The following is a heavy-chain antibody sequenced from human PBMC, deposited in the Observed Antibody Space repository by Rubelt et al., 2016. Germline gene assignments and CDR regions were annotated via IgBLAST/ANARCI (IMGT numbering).Heavy chain of an antibody. Sequence: QVQLVQSGAEVKKPGASVKVSCKVSGYTLTELSMHWVRQAPGKGLEWMGWISAYNGNTNYAQKLQVRVTMTTGTSTSTAYMELRSLRSDDTAVYYCARAGSSWYIDYWGQGTLVTVSS. V-gene: IGHV1-18*01. CDR1: GYTLTELS. CDR2: ISAYNGNT. J-gene: IGHJ4*02. CDR3: ARAGSSWYIDY. D-gene: IGHD6-13*01.